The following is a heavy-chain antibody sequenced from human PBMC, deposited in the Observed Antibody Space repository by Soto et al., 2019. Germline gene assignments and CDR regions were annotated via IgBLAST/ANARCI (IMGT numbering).Heavy chain of an antibody. CDR2: ISGSGGST. Sequence: GGSLRLSCAASGFTFSSYAMSWVRQAPGKGLEWVSAISGSGGSTYYADSVKGRFTISRDNSKNTLYLQMNSLRAEDTAVYYCAEDLLELQGNWFDPWGQGTLVTVSS. V-gene: IGHV3-23*01. J-gene: IGHJ5*02. CDR1: GFTFSSYA. D-gene: IGHD1-7*01. CDR3: AEDLLELQGNWFDP.